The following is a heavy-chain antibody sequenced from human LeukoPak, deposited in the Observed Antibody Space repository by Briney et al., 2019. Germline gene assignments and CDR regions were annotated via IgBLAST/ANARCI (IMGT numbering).Heavy chain of an antibody. J-gene: IGHJ4*02. D-gene: IGHD3-10*01. CDR1: GYTFTSYG. Sequence: ASVKVSCKASGYTFTSYGISWVRQAPGQGLEWMGWISAYNGNTNYAQKLQGRVTMTTDTSTSTAYMELSSLRSEDTAVYYCAREPLWFGELPFDYWGQGTLVTVSS. V-gene: IGHV1-18*01. CDR3: AREPLWFGELPFDY. CDR2: ISAYNGNT.